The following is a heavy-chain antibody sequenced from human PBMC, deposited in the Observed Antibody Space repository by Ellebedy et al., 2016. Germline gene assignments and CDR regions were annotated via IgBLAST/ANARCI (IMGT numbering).Heavy chain of an antibody. V-gene: IGHV3-30*04. Sequence: GESLKISXAASGFTFSGFALHWVRQAPGRGLEWVAIISNGDSWTYYGNSVKGRFFVSRDNSKNTVFLQMNSLREDDTAVYYCARGSGPGSFLIDYWGQGTLVTVSS. CDR3: ARGSGPGSFLIDY. D-gene: IGHD3-10*01. CDR2: ISNGDSWT. J-gene: IGHJ4*02. CDR1: GFTFSGFA.